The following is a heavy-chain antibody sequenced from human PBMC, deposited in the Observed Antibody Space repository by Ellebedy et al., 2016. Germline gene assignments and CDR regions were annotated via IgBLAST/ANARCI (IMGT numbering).Heavy chain of an antibody. J-gene: IGHJ4*02. D-gene: IGHD5-12*01. Sequence: SETLSLTCAVYGGSFSGFFWSWIRQPPGKGLEWIGEINHSGSTNYNPSLKSRVTISVDTSKNQFSLKLSSVTAADTAVYYCARVPFAVDIVATDYWGQGTLVTVSS. V-gene: IGHV4-34*01. CDR1: GGSFSGFF. CDR2: INHSGST. CDR3: ARVPFAVDIVATDY.